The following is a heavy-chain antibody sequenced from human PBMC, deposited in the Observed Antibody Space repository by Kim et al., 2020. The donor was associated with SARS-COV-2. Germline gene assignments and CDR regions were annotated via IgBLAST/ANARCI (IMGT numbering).Heavy chain of an antibody. Sequence: GGSLRLSCAASGCTFSSYDMHWVRQATGKGLEWVSAIGTAGDTYYPGSVKGRFTISRENAKNSLYLQMNSLRAGDTAVYYCARGGSGYALRNHYYYYYGMDVWGQGTTVTVSS. CDR3: ARGGSGYALRNHYYYYYGMDV. D-gene: IGHD5-12*01. V-gene: IGHV3-13*04. CDR2: IGTAGDT. CDR1: GCTFSSYD. J-gene: IGHJ6*02.